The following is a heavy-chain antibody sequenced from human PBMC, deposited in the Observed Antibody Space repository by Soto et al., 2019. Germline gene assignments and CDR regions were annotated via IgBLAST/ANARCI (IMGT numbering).Heavy chain of an antibody. V-gene: IGHV1-2*04. Sequence: ASVKVSCKASGYTFTAYYMHWVRQAPGQGLEWMGWISPNSGATKYAQKFQGWATMTRDTSISTAYMEMGGLRSDDAAVYYCARAYCSTPSCYSGNYYYGMDVWGQGTTVTVSS. CDR2: ISPNSGAT. D-gene: IGHD2-2*01. CDR1: GYTFTAYY. J-gene: IGHJ6*02. CDR3: ARAYCSTPSCYSGNYYYGMDV.